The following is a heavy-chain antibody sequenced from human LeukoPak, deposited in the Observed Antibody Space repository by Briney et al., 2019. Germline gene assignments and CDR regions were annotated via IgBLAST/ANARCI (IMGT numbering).Heavy chain of an antibody. V-gene: IGHV3-7*01. CDR3: ARDRDLDGDYYYYGMDV. D-gene: IGHD4-17*01. J-gene: IGHJ6*02. CDR1: GFTFSSYW. Sequence: PGGSLRLSCAASGFTFSSYWMSWVRQAPGKGLEWVANIKLDGSEKYYVDSVKGRFTISRDNAKNSLYLQMNSLRAEDTAVYYCARDRDLDGDYYYYGMDVWGQGTTVTVSS. CDR2: IKLDGSEK.